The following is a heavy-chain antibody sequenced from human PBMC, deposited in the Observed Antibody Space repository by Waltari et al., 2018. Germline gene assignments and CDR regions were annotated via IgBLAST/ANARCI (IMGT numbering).Heavy chain of an antibody. D-gene: IGHD4-17*01. CDR2: ISHDGDYK. CDR3: AKDMSKMTTFDY. V-gene: IGHV3-30*18. CDR1: GFRFGDYG. J-gene: IGHJ4*02. Sequence: QVDLVESGGRVVQPGGSLRLSCAASGFRFGDYGMHWVRQTPGRGLEWVGVISHDGDYKYYVDSVRGRFTLSRDNSKNTVYLEMNNLRTEDTAVYHCAKDMSKMTTFDYWGQGTLVTVSS.